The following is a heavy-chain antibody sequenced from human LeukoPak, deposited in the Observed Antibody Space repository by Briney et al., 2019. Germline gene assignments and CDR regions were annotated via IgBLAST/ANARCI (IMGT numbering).Heavy chain of an antibody. D-gene: IGHD4-17*01. Sequence: PGGSLRLSCAASGFTFSSYAMHWVRQAPGKGLEWVAVISYDGSNKYYADSVKGRFTISRDNSKNTLYLQMNSLRAEDTAVYYCARDFTVTTSGLDYWGQGTLVTVSS. CDR3: ARDFTVTTSGLDY. CDR1: GFTFSSYA. CDR2: ISYDGSNK. V-gene: IGHV3-30-3*01. J-gene: IGHJ4*02.